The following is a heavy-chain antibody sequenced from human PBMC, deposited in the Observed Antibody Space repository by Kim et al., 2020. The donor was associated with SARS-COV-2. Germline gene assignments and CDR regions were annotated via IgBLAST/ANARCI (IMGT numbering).Heavy chain of an antibody. CDR3: ARHPSITMIVIALYFDG. D-gene: IGHD3-22*01. J-gene: IGHJ2*01. V-gene: IGHV4-39*01. CDR2: IYYSGST. Sequence: SETLSLTCTVSGGSISSSSYYWGWLRPPPGKGLVWIGSIYYSGSTYYNPSLKSRVTISVDTSKNQFSLKLSSVAAADTAVYYCARHPSITMIVIALYFDGWGRGAPVTVS. CDR1: GGSISSSSYY.